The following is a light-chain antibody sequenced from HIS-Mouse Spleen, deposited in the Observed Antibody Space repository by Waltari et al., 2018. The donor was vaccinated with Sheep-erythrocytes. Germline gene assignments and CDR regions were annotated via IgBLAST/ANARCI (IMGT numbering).Light chain of an antibody. CDR3: QQFNNYPRT. V-gene: IGKV1D-13*01. CDR1: QGISSA. CDR2: DAC. Sequence: AIQLTQSPSSLPASVGDRVTITCRASQGISSALAWYQQKPGKAPKLLIYDACSLESGVPSRFSGRGSGTELTLTIRSLQPEDFATYYCQQFNNYPRTFGQGTKVEIK. J-gene: IGKJ1*01.